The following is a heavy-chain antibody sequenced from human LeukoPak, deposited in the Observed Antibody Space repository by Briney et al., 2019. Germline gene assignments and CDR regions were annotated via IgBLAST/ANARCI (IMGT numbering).Heavy chain of an antibody. Sequence: PGGSLRLSCAASAFSFSNYNMNWVRQAPGKGLEWASSITSSGSYIYYADSVKGRFTISRDNAKNSLYLQMNSLRAEDTAVYYCARDLLNPMATMSRRNYGYWGRGTLVTVSS. J-gene: IGHJ4*02. D-gene: IGHD5-24*01. V-gene: IGHV3-21*01. CDR3: ARDLLNPMATMSRRNYGY. CDR1: AFSFSNYN. CDR2: ITSSGSYI.